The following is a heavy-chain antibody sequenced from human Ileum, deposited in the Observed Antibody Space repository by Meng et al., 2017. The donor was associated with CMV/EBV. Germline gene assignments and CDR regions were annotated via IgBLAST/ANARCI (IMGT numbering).Heavy chain of an antibody. D-gene: IGHD1-26*01. J-gene: IGHJ4*02. V-gene: IGHV3-74*01. Sequence: CAGPRYIIAGYWMRWVRQAPGKGLVWVSHIHTDGISTSYADAVKGRFTISRDNVNNVLYLQMNSLRVEDTAVYYCARGARWGAGFDYWGQGTLVTVSS. CDR3: ARGARWGAGFDY. CDR2: IHTDGIST. CDR1: RYIIAGYW.